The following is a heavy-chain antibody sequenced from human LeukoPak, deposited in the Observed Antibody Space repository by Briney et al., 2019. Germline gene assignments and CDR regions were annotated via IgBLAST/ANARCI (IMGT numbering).Heavy chain of an antibody. CDR1: GGSISRYY. D-gene: IGHD6-13*01. J-gene: IGHJ3*02. CDR3: ARRFVGYDSSWGASDI. Sequence: SETLSLTCTVSGGSISRYYWSWIRQPPGKGLEWIGYIYYSGSTYYNPSLKSRVTISVDMSKNQFSLKLSSVTAADTAVYYCARRFVGYDSSWGASDIWGLGTMVTVSS. CDR2: IYYSGST. V-gene: IGHV4-59*08.